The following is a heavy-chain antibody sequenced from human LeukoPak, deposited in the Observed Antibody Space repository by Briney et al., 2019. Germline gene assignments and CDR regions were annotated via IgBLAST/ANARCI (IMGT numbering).Heavy chain of an antibody. CDR2: IKEDGSEK. CDR1: GFTFSSYW. D-gene: IGHD6-13*01. Sequence: GGSLRLSCAASGFTFSSYWMSWVRQAPGKGLEWVANIKEDGSEKYYVDSVKGRFTISRDNAKNSLYLQMNSLRAEDTAVYFCARVGALSSSWLLYWGQGTLVTVSS. V-gene: IGHV3-7*01. CDR3: ARVGALSSSWLLY. J-gene: IGHJ4*02.